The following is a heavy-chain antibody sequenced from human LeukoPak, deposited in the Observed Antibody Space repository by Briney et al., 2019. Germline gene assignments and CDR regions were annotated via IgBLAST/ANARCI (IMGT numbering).Heavy chain of an antibody. CDR2: ISDSGTTI. D-gene: IGHD6-19*01. Sequence: GGSLRLSCAASGFTFSTYEMNWVRQAPGKGLEWISYISDSGTTINYADSVKGRFTISRDNAKNSLYLQMNSLRAEDTAVYYCVRDHTGWSLDPWGQGTLVTVSS. V-gene: IGHV3-48*03. J-gene: IGHJ5*02. CDR3: VRDHTGWSLDP. CDR1: GFTFSTYE.